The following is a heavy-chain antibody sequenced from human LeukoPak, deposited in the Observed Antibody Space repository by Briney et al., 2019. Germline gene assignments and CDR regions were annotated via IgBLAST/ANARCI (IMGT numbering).Heavy chain of an antibody. D-gene: IGHD3-10*01. CDR3: AREVPGRGGDI. CDR2: INHSGST. V-gene: IGHV4-34*01. Sequence: PGGSLRLSCAASGFTFSSYAMSWVRQPPGKGLEWIGEINHSGSTNYNPSLKSRVTISVDTSKNQFSLKLSSVTAADTAVYYCAREVPGRGGDIWGQGTMVTVSS. CDR1: GFTFSSYA. J-gene: IGHJ3*02.